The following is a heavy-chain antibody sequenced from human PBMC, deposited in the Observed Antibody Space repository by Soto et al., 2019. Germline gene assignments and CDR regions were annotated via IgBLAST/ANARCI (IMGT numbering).Heavy chain of an antibody. Sequence: GASVKVSCKASGYTFTSYGISWVRQAPGQGLEWMGWISAYNGNTNYAQKLQGRVTMTTDTSTSTAYMELRSLRSDDTAVYYCAREKAYSSSSCIDYWGQGTLVTVSS. D-gene: IGHD6-13*01. V-gene: IGHV1-18*01. CDR1: GYTFTSYG. J-gene: IGHJ4*02. CDR2: ISAYNGNT. CDR3: AREKAYSSSSCIDY.